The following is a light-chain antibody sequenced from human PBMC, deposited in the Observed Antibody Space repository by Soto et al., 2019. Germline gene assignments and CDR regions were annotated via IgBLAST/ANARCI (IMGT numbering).Light chain of an antibody. V-gene: IGKV3-15*01. Sequence: EIVMTQSPASLSVTPGERATLSCRASQSMGSNLAWYQQKPGQAPRLLIFAAATRATGIPARFSGSGSGTEFTLTISSLQSEDFAVYYCHQYSNWPGTFGQRTKVDI. CDR2: AAA. J-gene: IGKJ1*01. CDR1: QSMGSN. CDR3: HQYSNWPGT.